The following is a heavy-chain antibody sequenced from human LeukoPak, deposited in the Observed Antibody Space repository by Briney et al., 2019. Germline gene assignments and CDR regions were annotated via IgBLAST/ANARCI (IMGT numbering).Heavy chain of an antibody. J-gene: IGHJ5*02. V-gene: IGHV4-59*03. CDR2: IQNSVTSY. CDR1: GDSISSYY. Sequence: SETLSLTCTVSGDSISSYYWSWVRQPPGKGLEWIGYIQNSVTSYTDNPSLQSRVTISVDTSKNQFSLQVTSVTAADTAVYYCVRSPQLDPWGPGILVTVSS. CDR3: VRSPQLDP. D-gene: IGHD3-10*01.